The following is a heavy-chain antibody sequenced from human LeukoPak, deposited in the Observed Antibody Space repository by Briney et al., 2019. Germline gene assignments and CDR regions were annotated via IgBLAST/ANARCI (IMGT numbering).Heavy chain of an antibody. J-gene: IGHJ5*01. CDR3: ARSSRVSRWFDS. Sequence: SETLSLTCTVSGGSINSISHYWGWIRQPPGEGLEWIGIFHYSGSTNYSPSLKNRVIISVDTSKNQFSLKLTSVTAVDTAVYYCARSSRVSRWFDSWGQGTLVTVSS. CDR1: GGSINSISHY. V-gene: IGHV4-39*01. CDR2: FHYSGST.